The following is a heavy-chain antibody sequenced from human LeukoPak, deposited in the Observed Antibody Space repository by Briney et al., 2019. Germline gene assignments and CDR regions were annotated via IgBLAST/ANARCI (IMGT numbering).Heavy chain of an antibody. CDR2: ISAYNGNT. V-gene: IGHV1-18*01. CDR3: ARDGRNSGSYSGAFDC. CDR1: GYTFTSYG. D-gene: IGHD1-26*01. Sequence: ASVKVSCKASGYTFTSYGITWVRQAPGQGLEWMGWISAYNGNTNYAQKLQGRVTLTTDTSTSIASMELRSLRSDDTAVYYCARDGRNSGSYSGAFDCWGQGTLVTVSS. J-gene: IGHJ4*02.